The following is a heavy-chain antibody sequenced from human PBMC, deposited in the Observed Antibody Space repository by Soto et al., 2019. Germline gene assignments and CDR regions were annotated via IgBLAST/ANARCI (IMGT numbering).Heavy chain of an antibody. Sequence: EVQLVESGGGLVQPGGSLRLSCAVSGFTVSSNYMNWVSQAPGKGLVWVSVIYRGGDTYYADYVKDRFTIFRDNSKNTRYFQMIILRAEDTAVYYYARGGRGGGWFEPWGQGTLVTVSS. J-gene: IGHJ5*02. V-gene: IGHV3-66*01. CDR2: IYRGGDT. CDR3: ARGGRGGGWFEP. CDR1: GFTVSSNY. D-gene: IGHD3-10*01.